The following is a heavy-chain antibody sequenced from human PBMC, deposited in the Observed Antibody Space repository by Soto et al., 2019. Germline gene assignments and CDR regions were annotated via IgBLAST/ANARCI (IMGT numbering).Heavy chain of an antibody. CDR3: ARVRYDFWSGYPKPHWYFDL. V-gene: IGHV1-3*01. J-gene: IGHJ2*01. D-gene: IGHD3-3*01. Sequence: ASVKVSCKASGYTFTSYAMHWVRQAPGQRLEWMGWINAGNGNTKYSQKFQGRVTITRDTSASTAYMELSSLRSEDTAVYYCARVRYDFWSGYPKPHWYFDLWGRGTLVTVSS. CDR1: GYTFTSYA. CDR2: INAGNGNT.